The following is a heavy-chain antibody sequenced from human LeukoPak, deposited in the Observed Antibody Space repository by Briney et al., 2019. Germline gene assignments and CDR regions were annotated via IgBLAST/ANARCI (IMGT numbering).Heavy chain of an antibody. CDR3: ARARPLSIAALDWFDP. Sequence: SETLSLTCTVSGGSTNNYYWTWIRQPPGKGLEWIGNIYNSGNTYYNPSLKSRVTISVDTSKNQFSLKLSSVTAADTAVYYCARARPLSIAALDWFDPWGQGTLVTVSS. CDR1: GGSTNNYY. V-gene: IGHV4-59*12. J-gene: IGHJ5*02. CDR2: IYNSGNT. D-gene: IGHD6-6*01.